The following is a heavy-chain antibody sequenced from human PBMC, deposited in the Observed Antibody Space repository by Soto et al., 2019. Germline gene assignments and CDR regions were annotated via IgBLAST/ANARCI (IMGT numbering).Heavy chain of an antibody. CDR3: ARGRNWNYWDPKVTDY. Sequence: PGGSLRLSCAASGFTFSDYYMSWIRQAPGKGLEWVSYISSSSSYTNYADSVKGRFTISRDNAKNSLYLQMNSLRAEDTAVYYCARGRNWNYWDPKVTDYWGQGTLVTVSS. CDR2: ISSSSSYT. D-gene: IGHD1-7*01. V-gene: IGHV3-11*06. J-gene: IGHJ4*02. CDR1: GFTFSDYY.